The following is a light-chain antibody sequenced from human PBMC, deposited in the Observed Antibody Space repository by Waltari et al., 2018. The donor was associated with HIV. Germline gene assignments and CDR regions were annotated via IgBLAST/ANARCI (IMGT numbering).Light chain of an antibody. Sequence: RSVSGSPGQSVTISCTGTSSDIGYFDYVSWYQQYPGKAPKVIIYEVNQRPSGVPDRFTGSKSGITASLTISGLQGDDEADYYCCSYVGSYTYVFGTGTKVNVL. CDR2: EVN. J-gene: IGLJ1*01. CDR1: SSDIGYFDY. CDR3: CSYVGSYTYV. V-gene: IGLV2-11*01.